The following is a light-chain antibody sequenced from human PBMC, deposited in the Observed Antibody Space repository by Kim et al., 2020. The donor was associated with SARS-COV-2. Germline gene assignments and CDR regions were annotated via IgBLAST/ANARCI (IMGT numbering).Light chain of an antibody. V-gene: IGLV6-57*01. Sequence: NFILTQPHSVSESPGKTVTISCTRSSGSIASNYVQWYQQRPGSSPTTVIYEDNQRPSGVPDRFSGSIDSSSNSASLTISGLKTEDEADYYCQSYDSSLWVFGGGTQLTVL. CDR1: SGSIASNY. J-gene: IGLJ3*02. CDR3: QSYDSSLWV. CDR2: EDN.